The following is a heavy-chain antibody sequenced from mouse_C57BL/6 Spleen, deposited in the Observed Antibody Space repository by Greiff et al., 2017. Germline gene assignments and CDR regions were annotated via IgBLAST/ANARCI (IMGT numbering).Heavy chain of an antibody. V-gene: IGHV1-9*01. Sequence: QVQLQQSGAELMKPGASVKLSCKATGYTFTGYWIEWVKQRPGHGLEWIGEILPGSGSTNYNENVKGKATFTADTSSNTAYMQISSLTTEDSAIYYCARKVLDGYFLAWFAYWGQATLVTVSA. CDR1: GYTFTGYW. D-gene: IGHD2-3*01. CDR3: ARKVLDGYFLAWFAY. J-gene: IGHJ3*01. CDR2: ILPGSGST.